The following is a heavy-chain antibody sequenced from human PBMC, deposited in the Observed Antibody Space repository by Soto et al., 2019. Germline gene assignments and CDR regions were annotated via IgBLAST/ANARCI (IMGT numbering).Heavy chain of an antibody. Sequence: QLQLQESGPGLVKPSETLSLTCTVSGSSISSSSYYWGRIRQPPGKGLEWIGSIYYSGSTYYNPSLKSRVTISVDTSMSQFSLKLSSVTAADTAVYYCARRSIVGATTNYDYWGQGTLVTVSS. J-gene: IGHJ4*02. CDR3: ARRSIVGATTNYDY. CDR1: GSSISSSSYY. D-gene: IGHD1-26*01. CDR2: IYYSGST. V-gene: IGHV4-39*01.